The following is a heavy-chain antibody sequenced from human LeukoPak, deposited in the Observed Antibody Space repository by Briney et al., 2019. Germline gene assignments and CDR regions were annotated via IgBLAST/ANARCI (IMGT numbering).Heavy chain of an antibody. V-gene: IGHV4-31*11. Sequence: SETLSLTCAVSGGSISSGGYYWSWIRQHPGKGLEWIGYIYYSGSTYYNPSLKSRVTISVDTSKNQFSLKLSSVTAADTAVYYCARDRRMVVDYWGQGTLVTVSS. J-gene: IGHJ4*02. CDR2: IYYSGST. CDR1: GGSISSGGYY. CDR3: ARDRRMVVDY. D-gene: IGHD2-8*01.